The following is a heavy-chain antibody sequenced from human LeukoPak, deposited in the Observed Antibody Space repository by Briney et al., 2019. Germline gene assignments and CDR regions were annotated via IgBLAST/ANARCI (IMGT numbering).Heavy chain of an antibody. J-gene: IGHJ5*02. V-gene: IGHV4-59*12. CDR1: GGSTSSYY. D-gene: IGHD2-2*01. CDR3: AGINVVVPAAVFDH. Sequence: WETLSLTCTVSGGSTSSYYWSWFRQPPGKGLNQIGYMYYSGSTNYTLSLKSRVTISVDTSKTQFSLKLRSVTAADTAVYYCAGINVVVPAAVFDHWGQGTLVTVSS. CDR2: MYYSGST.